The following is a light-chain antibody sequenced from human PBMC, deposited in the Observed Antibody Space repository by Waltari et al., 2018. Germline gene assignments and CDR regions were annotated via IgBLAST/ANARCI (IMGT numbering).Light chain of an antibody. V-gene: IGKV3-15*01. CDR2: GAS. CDR3: QQYNNWPPLT. J-gene: IGKJ4*01. CDR1: QSVSSN. Sequence: EIVMTQSPATLSVSPGERATLSCRASQSVSSNLAWYQQKPGQAPRLLISGASTRATGIPVRFSGSGSGTEFTLTISSLQSEDFAVYYCQQYNNWPPLTFGGGPRWRSN.